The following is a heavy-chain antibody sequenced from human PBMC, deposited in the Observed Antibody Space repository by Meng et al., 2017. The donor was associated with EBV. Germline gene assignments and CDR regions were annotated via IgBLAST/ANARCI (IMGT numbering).Heavy chain of an antibody. Sequence: QVQLQESGPGLVKPSAXRSLTCTVSGGSVNNESYYWGWIRQPPGKGLEYIGYIYYTGSTNYNSSLKSRVTISLDKSKNQFSLKLTSLTAADTAIYYCARGDYTNYPRWFDPWGQGTLVTVSS. J-gene: IGHJ5*02. V-gene: IGHV4-61*01. D-gene: IGHD4-11*01. CDR1: GGSVNNESYY. CDR2: IYYTGST. CDR3: ARGDYTNYPRWFDP.